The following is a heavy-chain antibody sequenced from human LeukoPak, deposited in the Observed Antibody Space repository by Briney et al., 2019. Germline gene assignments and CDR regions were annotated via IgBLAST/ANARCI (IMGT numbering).Heavy chain of an antibody. CDR2: ISAYNGNT. CDR1: GSTLTVNG. Sequence: ASVKVSCNSSGSTLTVNGFNWKWNAPGQGLEWMGSISAYNGNTNYAQKLQGRVTLTTDTSTSTAYLELRSLRSDDTAVYYCARGGIPPHYYMYVWVRGTTVTVSS. CDR3: ARGGIPPHYYMYV. D-gene: IGHD6-13*01. V-gene: IGHV1-18*01. J-gene: IGHJ6*03.